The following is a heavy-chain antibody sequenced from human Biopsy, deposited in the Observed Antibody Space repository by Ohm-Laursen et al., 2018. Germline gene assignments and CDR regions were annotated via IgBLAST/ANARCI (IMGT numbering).Heavy chain of an antibody. J-gene: IGHJ4*02. CDR2: VTKGGNHK. Sequence: SLRLSCSASGFIFSDHEMDWVRQAPGKGLEWISYVTKGGNHKFYADALGGRFTISRDNSQNSVSLQMDSLRVDDTALYYCVVLYFRELVFWGRGILVTVSS. CDR1: GFIFSDHE. CDR3: VVLYFRELVF. V-gene: IGHV3-48*03. D-gene: IGHD1-26*01.